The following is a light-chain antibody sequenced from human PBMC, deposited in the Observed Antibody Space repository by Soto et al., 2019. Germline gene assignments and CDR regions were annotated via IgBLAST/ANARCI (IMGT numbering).Light chain of an antibody. CDR2: GAS. Sequence: EIGIPQSPATPFVSSGEGGTLSWRASRNVGSKLAWYMQRPGQSPSLLTSGASTRAADFPARFSGGGSGKEVILTISSLQSEDFALYYCQQYDDWPWTFGQGTKVDI. CDR3: QQYDDWPWT. CDR1: RNVGSK. V-gene: IGKV3-15*01. J-gene: IGKJ1*01.